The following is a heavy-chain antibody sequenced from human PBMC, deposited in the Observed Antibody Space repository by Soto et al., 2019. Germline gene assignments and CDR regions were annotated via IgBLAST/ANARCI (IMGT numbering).Heavy chain of an antibody. CDR1: GFTFSSYA. CDR2: IGGSGGST. V-gene: IGHV3-23*01. CDR3: ASGPDHYGMDV. Sequence: GGSLRLSWAASGFTFSSYAMSWVRQAPGKGLEWVSAIGGSGGSTHYAESVKGRFTISRDKSKNTLYLQMNSLRADDTAVYYCASGPDHYGMDVWGQGTTVTVSS. J-gene: IGHJ6*02.